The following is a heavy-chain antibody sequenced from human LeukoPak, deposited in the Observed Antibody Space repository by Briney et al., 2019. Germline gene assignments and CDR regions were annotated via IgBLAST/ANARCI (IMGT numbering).Heavy chain of an antibody. Sequence: GGSLRLSCAASGFNFANHAMSWVRQAPGKGLEWVSAISGSGGSTYYADSVKGRFTISRDNSKNTLYLQMNSLRAEDTAVYYCAKDTSGLGTYYYYYGMDVWGQGTTVTVSS. D-gene: IGHD1-1*01. CDR2: ISGSGGST. V-gene: IGHV3-23*01. CDR3: AKDTSGLGTYYYYYGMDV. CDR1: GFNFANHA. J-gene: IGHJ6*02.